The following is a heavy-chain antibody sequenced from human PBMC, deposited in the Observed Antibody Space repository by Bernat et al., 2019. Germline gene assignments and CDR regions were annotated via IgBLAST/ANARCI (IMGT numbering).Heavy chain of an antibody. J-gene: IGHJ4*02. CDR1: GGSFSGNY. CDR2: INHSGST. CDR3: ARMTITTRRHFDS. Sequence: QVQLQQWGTGLLKPSETLSLTCAVYGGSFSGNYWSWIRQPPGKGLEWIGEINHSGSTNYNPSLGSRVSISIDTSKNQFSLKLSSMTAADTAMYFCARMTITTRRHFDSWGQGTLVTVSS. D-gene: IGHD6-6*01. V-gene: IGHV4-34*01.